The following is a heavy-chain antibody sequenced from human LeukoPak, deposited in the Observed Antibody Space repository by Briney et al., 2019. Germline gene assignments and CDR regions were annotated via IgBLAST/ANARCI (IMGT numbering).Heavy chain of an antibody. CDR2: IHHSGGI. V-gene: IGHV4-59*01. CDR3: ARDVLGSGSYSY. Sequence: PSEALSLTCTVSGGSINSYYCSWIRQPPGKGLEWIGYIHHSGGITYYNPSLKSRVTISVDTSKNQFSLKLSSVTAADTAVYYCARDVLGSGSYSYWGQGTLVTVSS. CDR1: GGSINSYY. J-gene: IGHJ4*02. D-gene: IGHD1-26*01.